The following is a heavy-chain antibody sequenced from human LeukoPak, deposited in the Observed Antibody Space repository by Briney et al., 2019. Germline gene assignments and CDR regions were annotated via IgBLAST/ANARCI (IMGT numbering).Heavy chain of an antibody. J-gene: IGHJ4*02. Sequence: PSETLSLTCTVSGCSISSYYWSWLRPPPGNGLEWVGYIYYSGTTNYHPSLRRLVTISDDTSKNQFSLKLSSVTAADTAVYYCARGYYDSIGYYLPPFDFGGQGTLVTVSS. CDR2: IYYSGTT. V-gene: IGHV4-59*01. CDR1: GCSISSYY. D-gene: IGHD3-22*01. CDR3: ARGYYDSIGYYLPPFDF.